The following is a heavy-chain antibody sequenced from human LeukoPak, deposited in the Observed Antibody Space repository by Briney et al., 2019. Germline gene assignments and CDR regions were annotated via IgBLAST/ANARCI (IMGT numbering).Heavy chain of an antibody. Sequence: SETLSLTCTVSGGSISSYYWIWIRQPPGKGVEWIGYIYYSGSTNYNPSLKSRVTISVDTSKNQFSLKLSSVTAADTAVYYCARDYWGSSWYGGAFDIWGQGTMVTVSS. V-gene: IGHV4-59*01. D-gene: IGHD6-13*01. CDR3: ARDYWGSSWYGGAFDI. J-gene: IGHJ3*02. CDR1: GGSISSYY. CDR2: IYYSGST.